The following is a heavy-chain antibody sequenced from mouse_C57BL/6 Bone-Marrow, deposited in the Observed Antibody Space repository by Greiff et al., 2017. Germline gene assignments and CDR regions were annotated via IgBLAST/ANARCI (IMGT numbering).Heavy chain of an antibody. D-gene: IGHD2-5*01. CDR2: IDPETGGT. V-gene: IGHV1-15*01. Sequence: QVQLKESGAELVRPGASVTLSCKASGYTFTDYEMHWVKQTPVHGLEWIGAIDPETGGTAYNQKFKGKAILTADKSSSTAYMELRSLTSEDSAVYYCTSEGSNYPFAYGGRGTLVTVSA. CDR3: TSEGSNYPFAY. J-gene: IGHJ3*01. CDR1: GYTFTDYE.